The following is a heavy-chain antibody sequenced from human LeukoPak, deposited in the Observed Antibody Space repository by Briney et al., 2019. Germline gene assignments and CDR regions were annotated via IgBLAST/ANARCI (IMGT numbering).Heavy chain of an antibody. J-gene: IGHJ6*03. D-gene: IGHD2-8*01. Sequence: SGGSLRLSCAASGFAFSSYAMRWARQAPGKGLEWVSSISGSGDRRDSADSVKGRFTISRDNSKNTLYLEMYSLRAEDTAVYYCAKDRGHCTNGVCHNYYYMDVWGKGTTVTVSS. CDR3: AKDRGHCTNGVCHNYYYMDV. V-gene: IGHV3-23*01. CDR2: ISGSGDRR. CDR1: GFAFSSYA.